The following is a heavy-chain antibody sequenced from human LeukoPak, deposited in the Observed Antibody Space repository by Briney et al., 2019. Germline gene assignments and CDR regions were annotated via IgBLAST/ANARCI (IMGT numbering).Heavy chain of an antibody. J-gene: IGHJ4*02. V-gene: IGHV5-51*01. CDR2: IYPGDSDT. Sequence: GESLKISCKGSGYSFTGYWIGWVRQMPGKGLEWMGLIYPGDSDTRYSPSFQGQVTISADKSISTAYLQWSSLKASDTAMYYCARLLADTAMVYYFDYWGQGTLVTVSS. D-gene: IGHD5-18*01. CDR1: GYSFTGYW. CDR3: ARLLADTAMVYYFDY.